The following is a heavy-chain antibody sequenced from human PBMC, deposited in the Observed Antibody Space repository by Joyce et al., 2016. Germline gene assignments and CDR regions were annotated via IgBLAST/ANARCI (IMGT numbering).Heavy chain of an antibody. Sequence: EVQLVESGGGLVQPGGSLRLSGAASGFTFSTTWMTWVRQSPGKGPEWVANIKPDGSEKYYVGSVKGRFTISRDNAKNSLSLLMNSLRVDDTAVYYCATGGGMDVWGQGTTVTVSS. V-gene: IGHV3-7*01. J-gene: IGHJ6*02. CDR2: IKPDGSEK. CDR1: GFTFSTTW. CDR3: ATGGGMDV.